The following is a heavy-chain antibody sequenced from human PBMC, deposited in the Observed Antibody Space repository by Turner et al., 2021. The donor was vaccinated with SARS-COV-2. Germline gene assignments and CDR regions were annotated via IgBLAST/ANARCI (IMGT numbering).Heavy chain of an antibody. CDR1: GDSISSSSFY. CDR2: FYYSGNT. D-gene: IGHD1-26*01. J-gene: IGHJ4*02. V-gene: IGHV4-39*01. Sequence: QLPLQESGTGLVTPSETLSLTCTVSGDSISSSSFYWGWIRQSPGKGLEWIGDFYYSGNTYYNPSLKSRVTISADTSKKQFSLRLTSLTAADTAVYYCVRTPSGIYPHFDFWGQGTLVTVSS. CDR3: VRTPSGIYPHFDF.